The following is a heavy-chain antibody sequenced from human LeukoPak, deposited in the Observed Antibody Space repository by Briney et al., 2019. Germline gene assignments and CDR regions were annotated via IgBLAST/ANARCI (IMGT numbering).Heavy chain of an antibody. CDR2: IIPILGIA. Sequence: SVKVSCKASGGTFSSYTISWVRQAPGQGLEWMGRIIPILGIANYAQKFQGRVTITADESTSTAYMELSSLRSEDTAVYYCARGPFGAMGSSYYYMDVWGKGTTVTVSS. J-gene: IGHJ6*03. CDR1: GGTFSSYT. CDR3: ARGPFGAMGSSYYYMDV. D-gene: IGHD3-16*01. V-gene: IGHV1-69*02.